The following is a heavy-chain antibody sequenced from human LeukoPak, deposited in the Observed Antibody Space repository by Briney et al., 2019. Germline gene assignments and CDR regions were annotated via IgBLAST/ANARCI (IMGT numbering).Heavy chain of an antibody. D-gene: IGHD6-13*01. Sequence: SETLSLTCTVSGYSISSGYYWGWIRQPPGRGLVGTGSIYRRETTYYHPSLKSRVTISVATPKYPFSLKLSSVTAPDTAVYYCARDLTGGSSWYQYYFDYWGQGTLVTVSS. CDR3: ARDLTGGSSWYQYYFDY. CDR1: GYSISSGYY. J-gene: IGHJ4*02. V-gene: IGHV4-38-2*02. CDR2: IYRRETT.